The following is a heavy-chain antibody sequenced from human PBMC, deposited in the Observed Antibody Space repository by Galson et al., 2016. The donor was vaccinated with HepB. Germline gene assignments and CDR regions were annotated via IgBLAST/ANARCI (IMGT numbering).Heavy chain of an antibody. V-gene: IGHV3-30*04. CDR3: ARDLLLWVDDPSL. Sequence: SLRLSCAVSGFSFSRYGLHWVRQAPGKGLERVTSMSFDGNNEYFTDSVKGRFTLCRDSPQNTLWLQMNSLRGEGTAVSECARDLLLWVDDPSLWGQGTLVTVSS. CDR2: MSFDGNNE. D-gene: IGHD3-10*01. CDR1: GFSFSRYG. J-gene: IGHJ4*02.